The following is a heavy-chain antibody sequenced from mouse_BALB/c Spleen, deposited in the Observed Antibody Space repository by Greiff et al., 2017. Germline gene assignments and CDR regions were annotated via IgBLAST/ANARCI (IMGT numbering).Heavy chain of an antibody. V-gene: IGHV3-2*02. CDR2: ISYSGST. D-gene: IGHD2-3*01. CDR3: ANDGAY. J-gene: IGHJ3*01. CDR1: GYSITSDYA. Sequence: EVKLQESGPGLVKPSQSLSLTCTVTGYSITSDYAWNWIRQFPGNKLEWMGYISYSGSTSYNPSLKSRISITRDTSKNQFFLQLNSVTTEDTATYYCANDGAYWGQGTLVTVSA.